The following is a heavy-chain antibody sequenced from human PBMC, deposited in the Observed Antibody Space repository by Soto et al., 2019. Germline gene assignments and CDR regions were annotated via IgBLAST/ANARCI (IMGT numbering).Heavy chain of an antibody. CDR1: GGSFSGYY. Sequence: PSETLSLTCAVYGGSFSGYYWSWIRQPPGKGLEWIGEINHSGSTNYNPSLKSRVTISVDTSKNQFSLKLSSVTAADTAVYYCARGPRGYSYFTPFDYWGQGTLVTVSS. V-gene: IGHV4-34*01. D-gene: IGHD5-18*01. CDR3: ARGPRGYSYFTPFDY. CDR2: INHSGST. J-gene: IGHJ4*02.